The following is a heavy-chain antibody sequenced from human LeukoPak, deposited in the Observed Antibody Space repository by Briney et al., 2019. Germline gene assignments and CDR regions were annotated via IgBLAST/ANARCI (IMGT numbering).Heavy chain of an antibody. J-gene: IGHJ6*02. V-gene: IGHV4-34*01. CDR2: INHSGST. CDR3: ARDSKTGYSSGWYVYYYYGMDV. CDR1: DESFSGYY. D-gene: IGHD6-19*01. Sequence: SETLSLTCAVYDESFSGYYCSWIRQPPRKGLEWIGEINHSGSTNYNPSLKSRVTISVDTSKNQFSLELSSVTAADTAVYYCARDSKTGYSSGWYVYYYYGMDVWGQGTTVTVSS.